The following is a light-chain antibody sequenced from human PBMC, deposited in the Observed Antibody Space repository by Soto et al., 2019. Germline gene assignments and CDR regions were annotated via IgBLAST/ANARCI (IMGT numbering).Light chain of an antibody. CDR1: SSNIGAGYD. CDR2: GNS. J-gene: IGLJ3*02. Sequence: QSVLTQPPSVSGAPGQRVTISCTASSSNIGAGYDVHWYQQLPGTAPKLLIYGNSNRPSGVPDRFSGSKSGTSASLAITGLQAEDEADYYCQSYDSSRSGVFGGGTKLTVL. CDR3: QSYDSSRSGV. V-gene: IGLV1-40*01.